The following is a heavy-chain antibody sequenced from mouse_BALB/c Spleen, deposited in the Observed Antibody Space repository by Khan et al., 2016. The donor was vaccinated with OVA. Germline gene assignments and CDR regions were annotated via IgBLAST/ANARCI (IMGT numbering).Heavy chain of an antibody. CDR1: GYTFTSYW. CDR2: INPTSGYT. Sequence: QVQLQQSGAELAKPGASVKMSCTASGYTFTSYWMHWIKQRPGQGLEWIGYINPTSGYTDYHQKFKDKATLTADKSSSTAYMKLSSLTSDDSAGYYCARDGAYYRNDGWFAYGGQGTLVTVSA. D-gene: IGHD2-14*01. J-gene: IGHJ3*01. CDR3: ARDGAYYRNDGWFAY. V-gene: IGHV1-7*01.